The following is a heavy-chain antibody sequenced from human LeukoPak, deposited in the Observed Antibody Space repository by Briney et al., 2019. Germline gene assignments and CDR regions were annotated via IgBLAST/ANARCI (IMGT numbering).Heavy chain of an antibody. J-gene: IGHJ4*02. Sequence: PGGSLRLSCAASGFTFTNYGMHWVRQAPGKGLEWVAFIRYDGSNKYYADSVKGRFTISRDNSKNTLFLQMHSLRVDDTAVYYCARRYCSGGRCPNYFDYWGQGTLVTVFS. V-gene: IGHV3-30*02. CDR3: ARRYCSGGRCPNYFDY. D-gene: IGHD2-15*01. CDR2: IRYDGSNK. CDR1: GFTFTNYG.